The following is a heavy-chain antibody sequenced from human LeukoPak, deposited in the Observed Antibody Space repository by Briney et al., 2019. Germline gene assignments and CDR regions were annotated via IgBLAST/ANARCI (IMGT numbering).Heavy chain of an antibody. CDR1: GFTFSSYA. D-gene: IGHD3-10*01. CDR2: ISYDGTNN. J-gene: IGHJ4*02. CDR3: ARDSNYYGSGSYYHPDY. V-gene: IGHV3-30*04. Sequence: GGSLRLSCAASGFTFSSYAMHWVRQAPGKGLEWVAVISYDGTNNYYADSVKGRFTISRDNSKNTLYLQMNNLRAGDTAVYYCARDSNYYGSGSYYHPDYWGQGTLVTVSS.